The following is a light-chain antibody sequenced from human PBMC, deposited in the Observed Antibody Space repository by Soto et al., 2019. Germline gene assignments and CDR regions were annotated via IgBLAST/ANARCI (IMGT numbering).Light chain of an antibody. J-gene: IGLJ1*01. CDR2: KGT. CDR1: SSDVGGYNL. CDR3: CSSAPESTYV. Sequence: QSVLTQPASVSGSPGQSITISCTGTSSDVGGYNLVSWYQQHPGKTPKLMIYKGTQRPSGVSNRFSGSTSGNAASLTISALQADDEADYFCCSSAPESTYVFGTGTKLTVL. V-gene: IGLV2-23*01.